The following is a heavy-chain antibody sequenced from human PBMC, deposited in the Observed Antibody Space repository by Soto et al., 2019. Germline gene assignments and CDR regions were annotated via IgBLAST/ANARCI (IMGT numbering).Heavy chain of an antibody. V-gene: IGHV4-34*01. D-gene: IGHD3-3*01. CDR3: ARNGSYYDFWSCYYFGGGMDV. J-gene: IGHJ6*02. Sequence: QVQLQQWGAGLLKPSETLSLTCAVYGGSFSGYYWSWIRQPPGKGRERIGEINHSGSTNYNPSLKIRVTISVDTSKNQFSLKLSSVHAVDTVVYYCARNGSYYDFWSCYYFGGGMDVCGQGTTVTVSS. CDR2: INHSGST. CDR1: GGSFSGYY.